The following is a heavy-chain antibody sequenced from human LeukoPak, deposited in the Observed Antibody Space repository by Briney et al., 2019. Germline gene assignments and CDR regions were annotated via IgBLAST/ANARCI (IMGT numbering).Heavy chain of an antibody. CDR1: GGSISSYY. D-gene: IGHD6-19*01. CDR3: ARAVAYFDY. Sequence: SETLSLTCTVSGGSISSYYWSWIRQPPGKGLEWIGYIYYSGSTNYNPSLKSRVTISVDTSKNQLSLKLSSVTAADTAVYYCARAVAYFDYWGQGTLVTVSS. J-gene: IGHJ4*02. CDR2: IYYSGST. V-gene: IGHV4-59*08.